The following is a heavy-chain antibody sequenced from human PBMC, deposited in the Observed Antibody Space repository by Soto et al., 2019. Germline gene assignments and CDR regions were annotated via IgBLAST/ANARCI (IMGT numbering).Heavy chain of an antibody. CDR1: GGSISSGGYY. Sequence: PSETLSLTCTVSGGSISSGGYYWSWIRQHPGKGLEWIGYIYYSGSTYYNPSLKSRVTISVDTSKNQFSLKLSSVTAADTAVYYCAREKYYDIALRWFDPWGQGTLVTVSS. CDR3: AREKYYDIALRWFDP. D-gene: IGHD3-9*01. CDR2: IYYSGST. V-gene: IGHV4-31*03. J-gene: IGHJ5*02.